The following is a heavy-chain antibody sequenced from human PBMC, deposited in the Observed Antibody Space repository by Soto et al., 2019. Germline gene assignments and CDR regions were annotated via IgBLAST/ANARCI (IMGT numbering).Heavy chain of an antibody. CDR3: ARVGAARPHYYYYYGMDV. J-gene: IGHJ6*02. CDR2: IIPIFGTA. CDR1: GGTFSSYA. Sequence: SVKISCKASGGTFSSYAISWVRQAPGQGLEWMGGIIPIFGTANYAQRFQGRVTITADESTSTAYMELSSLRSEDTAVYYCARVGAARPHYYYYYGMDVWGQGTTVTVSS. D-gene: IGHD6-6*01. V-gene: IGHV1-69*13.